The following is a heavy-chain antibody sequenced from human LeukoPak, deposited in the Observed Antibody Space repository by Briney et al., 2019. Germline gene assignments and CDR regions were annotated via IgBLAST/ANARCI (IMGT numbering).Heavy chain of an antibody. D-gene: IGHD3-10*01. Sequence: GASVKVSCKASGYTFTGYYMHWVRQAPGQGLEWMGWINPNSDGTNYAQKFQGRVTMTRDTSISTAYMELSRLRSDDTAVYYCARGSAMVRGTTRDWGQGTLVTVSS. CDR3: ARGSAMVRGTTRD. J-gene: IGHJ4*02. V-gene: IGHV1-2*02. CDR1: GYTFTGYY. CDR2: INPNSDGT.